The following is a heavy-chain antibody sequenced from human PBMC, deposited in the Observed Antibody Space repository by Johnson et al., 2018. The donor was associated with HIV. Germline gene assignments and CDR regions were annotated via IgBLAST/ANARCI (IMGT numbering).Heavy chain of an antibody. CDR1: GFTFSDYY. CDR3: ARDRRIQLWLPFDVLDI. Sequence: QVQLVESGGGLVKPGGSLRLSCAASGFTFSDYYMSWIRQAPGKGLEWVSYISSSGSTIYYADSVKGRFTISRDNAKNTLYLHVNSLRAEDTAIYYCARDRRIQLWLPFDVLDIWGQGTMVTVSS. V-gene: IGHV3-11*04. D-gene: IGHD5-18*01. J-gene: IGHJ3*02. CDR2: ISSSGSTI.